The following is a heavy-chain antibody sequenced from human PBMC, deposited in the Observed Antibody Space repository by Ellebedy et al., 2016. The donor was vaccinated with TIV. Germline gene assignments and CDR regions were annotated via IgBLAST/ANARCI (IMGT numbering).Heavy chain of an antibody. J-gene: IGHJ6*02. CDR3: VRGYSSSWYESYYGMDV. V-gene: IGHV3-23*01. Sequence: PGGSLRLSCAASGFTFSSYAMSWVRQAPGKGLEWVSAISGSGGSTYYADFVKGRITISRDNSKNTLYLQMNSLRAEDTAVYYCVRGYSSSWYESYYGMDVWGQGTTVTVSS. CDR2: ISGSGGST. CDR1: GFTFSSYA. D-gene: IGHD6-13*01.